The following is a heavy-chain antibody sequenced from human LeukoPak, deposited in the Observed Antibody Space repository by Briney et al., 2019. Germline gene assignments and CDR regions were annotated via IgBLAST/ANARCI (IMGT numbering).Heavy chain of an antibody. CDR2: IIPILGIA. CDR3: ARGTSGWNTFDY. Sequence: GASVKVSCMASGGTFSSYAISWVRQAPGQGLEWMGRIIPILGIANYAQKFQGRVTITADKSTSTAYMELSSLGSEDTAVYYCARGTSGWNTFDYWGQGTLVTVSS. D-gene: IGHD6-19*01. CDR1: GGTFSSYA. J-gene: IGHJ4*02. V-gene: IGHV1-69*04.